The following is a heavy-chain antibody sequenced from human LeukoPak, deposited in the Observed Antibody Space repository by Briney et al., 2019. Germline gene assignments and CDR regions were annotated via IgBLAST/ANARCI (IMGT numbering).Heavy chain of an antibody. J-gene: IGHJ4*02. D-gene: IGHD4-17*01. CDR1: GGSISNYY. CDR2: IYYTGST. V-gene: IGHV4-59*08. Sequence: KPSKTLSLTCTVSGGSISNYYWSWIRQPPGKGLEWIGYIYYTGSTNYNPSLKSRVTISVDTSKNQFSLKLNSVTAADTAVYYCARRFYGDGGLDYWGRGTLVTVSS. CDR3: ARRFYGDGGLDY.